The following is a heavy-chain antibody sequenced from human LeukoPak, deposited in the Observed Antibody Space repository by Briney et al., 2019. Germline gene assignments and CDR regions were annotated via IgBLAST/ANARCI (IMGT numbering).Heavy chain of an antibody. V-gene: IGHV1-18*01. CDR2: ISAYDGNT. CDR3: AREAKDYFDY. CDR1: GYTFTSYD. Sequence: ASVKVSCKASGYTFTSYDISWVRQDPGQGLEWMGWISAYDGNTNYAQKLQGRVTMTTDTSTSTAYMELRSLRSDDTAVYYCAREAKDYFDYWGQGTLVTVSS. J-gene: IGHJ4*02.